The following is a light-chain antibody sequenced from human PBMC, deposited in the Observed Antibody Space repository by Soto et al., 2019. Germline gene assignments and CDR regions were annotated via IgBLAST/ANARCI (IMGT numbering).Light chain of an antibody. V-gene: IGLV1-44*01. CDR2: TNN. J-gene: IGLJ1*01. CDR3: ATWHDSFYV. CDR1: TSDIGTNG. Sequence: QSVLTQPPSASGTPGQIVTVSCSGSTSDIGTNGVNWFQHLPGTAPRLLIYTNNQRPSGVPDRFSDSKSGTSASLAISGLQSEDEATYYCATWHDSFYVFGTGTKVTVL.